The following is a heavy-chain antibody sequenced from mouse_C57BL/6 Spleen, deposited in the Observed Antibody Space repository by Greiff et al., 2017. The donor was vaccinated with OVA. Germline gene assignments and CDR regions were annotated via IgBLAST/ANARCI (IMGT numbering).Heavy chain of an antibody. V-gene: IGHV1-85*01. Sequence: QVQLKESGPELVKPGASVKLSCKASGYTFTSYDINWVKQRPGQGLEWIGWIYPRDGSTKYNEKFKGKATLTVDTSSSTAYMELHSLTSEDSAVYVCARFQNYYGSPWYFDVWGTGTTVTVSS. J-gene: IGHJ1*03. CDR1: GYTFTSYD. CDR3: ARFQNYYGSPWYFDV. CDR2: IYPRDGST. D-gene: IGHD1-1*01.